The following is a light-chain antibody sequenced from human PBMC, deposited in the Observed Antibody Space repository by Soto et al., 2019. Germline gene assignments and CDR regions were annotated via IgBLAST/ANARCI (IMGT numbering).Light chain of an antibody. CDR1: QDIDKY. CDR3: QQSYSQWT. J-gene: IGKJ1*01. V-gene: IGKV1-39*01. CDR2: VAS. Sequence: DIRMTQSPSSLSASVGDRVTITCQASQDIDKYLNWYQQKPGEAPKLLIYVASSLQSGVPSRFSGSGSGTDFTFTISSLQPEDFATYYCQQSYSQWTFGQGTKVE.